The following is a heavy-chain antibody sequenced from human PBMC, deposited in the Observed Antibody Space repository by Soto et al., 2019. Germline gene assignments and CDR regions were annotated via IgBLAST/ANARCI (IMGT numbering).Heavy chain of an antibody. J-gene: IGHJ3*02. CDR1: GYTFTSYA. Sequence: ASVKVSCKASGYTFTSYAMHWVRQAPGQRLEWMGWINAGNGNTKYSQKFQGRVTITRDTSASTAYMELSSLRSEDTAVYYCARDFDIFDGLYSGDGDYDAFDNLGPGTMVPVSS. CDR3: ARDFDIFDGLYSGDGDYDAFDN. D-gene: IGHD3-9*01. CDR2: INAGNGNT. V-gene: IGHV1-3*01.